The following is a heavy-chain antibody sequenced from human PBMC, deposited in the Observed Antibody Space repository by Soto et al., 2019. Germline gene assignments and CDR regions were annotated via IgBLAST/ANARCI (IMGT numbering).Heavy chain of an antibody. J-gene: IGHJ6*02. Sequence: QVQLVESGGGVVQPGRSLRLSCAASGFTFSSYAMHWVRQAPGKGLEWVAVISYDGSNKYYADSVKGRFTISRDNSKNTLYLQMNSLRAEDTAVYYCARDGGLGGGSALQLRLSLYGMDVWGQGTTVTVSS. CDR2: ISYDGSNK. CDR1: GFTFSSYA. V-gene: IGHV3-30-3*01. CDR3: ARDGGLGGGSALQLRLSLYGMDV. D-gene: IGHD3-3*01.